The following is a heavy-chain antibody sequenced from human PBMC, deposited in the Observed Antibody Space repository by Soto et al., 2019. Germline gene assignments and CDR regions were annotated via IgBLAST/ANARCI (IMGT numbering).Heavy chain of an antibody. J-gene: IGHJ5*02. V-gene: IGHV1-69*02. Sequence: ASVKVSCKASGGTFSSYTISWVRQAPGQGLEWMGRIIPILGIANYAQKFQGRVTITADKSTSTAYMELSSLRSEDTAVYYCVVELAAAGKLNWFDPWGQGTLVTVSS. D-gene: IGHD6-13*01. CDR2: IIPILGIA. CDR3: VVELAAAGKLNWFDP. CDR1: GGTFSSYT.